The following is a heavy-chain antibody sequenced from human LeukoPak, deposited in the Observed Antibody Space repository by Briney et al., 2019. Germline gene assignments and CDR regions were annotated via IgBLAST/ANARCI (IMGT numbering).Heavy chain of an antibody. CDR1: GDSITTGGYY. D-gene: IGHD7-27*01. V-gene: IGHV4-30-2*05. CDR3: ARGSISTGDDF. Sequence: SETLSLTCNVSGDSITTGGYYWSWIRQPPGKALEWIGYIYQSGNSLYNPSLKSRLTITVDKAKNYFSLRLNSVTAVDTAVYLCARGSISTGDDFWGQGTLVTVSS. CDR2: IYQSGNS. J-gene: IGHJ4*02.